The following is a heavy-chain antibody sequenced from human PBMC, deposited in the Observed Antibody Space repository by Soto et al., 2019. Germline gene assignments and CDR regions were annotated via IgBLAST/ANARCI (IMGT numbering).Heavy chain of an antibody. Sequence: PGGSLRLSCAASGFTFSSYAMSWVRQAPGKGLEWVSAISGSGGSTYYADSVKGRFTISRDNSKNTLYLQMNSLRAEDTAVYYCAKGHALVRGVIITSLPFDYWGQGTLVTVSS. CDR3: AKGHALVRGVIITSLPFDY. D-gene: IGHD3-10*01. V-gene: IGHV3-23*01. CDR1: GFTFSSYA. CDR2: ISGSGGST. J-gene: IGHJ4*02.